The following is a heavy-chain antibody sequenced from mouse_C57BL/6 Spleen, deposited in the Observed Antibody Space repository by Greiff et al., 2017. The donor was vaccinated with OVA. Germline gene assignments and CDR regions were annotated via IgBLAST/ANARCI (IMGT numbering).Heavy chain of an antibody. J-gene: IGHJ4*01. CDR1: GYAFSSYW. CDR3: AMGGGLLRSYAMDY. Sequence: QVHVKQSGAELVKPGASVKISCKASGYAFSSYWMNWVKQRPGKGLEWIGQIYPGDGDTNYNGKFKGKATLTADKSSSTAYMQLSRLTSEDSAVYFCAMGGGLLRSYAMDYWGQGTSVTVSS. D-gene: IGHD1-1*01. CDR2: IYPGDGDT. V-gene: IGHV1-80*01.